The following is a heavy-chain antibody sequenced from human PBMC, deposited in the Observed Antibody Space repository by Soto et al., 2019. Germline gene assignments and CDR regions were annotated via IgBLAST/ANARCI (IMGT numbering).Heavy chain of an antibody. D-gene: IGHD2-8*01. J-gene: IGHJ4*02. CDR3: ARAISLIMAGPGY. Sequence: GVSVKVSCKTSGYTFSNYAISWVRHAPGQGLEWMGWISPYNGNANYTEKFQGRVSMTTDTSTTTAYMELTSLTSDDTAIYSCARAISLIMAGPGYWGQGTLVTVSS. CDR2: ISPYNGNA. CDR1: GYTFSNYA. V-gene: IGHV1-18*04.